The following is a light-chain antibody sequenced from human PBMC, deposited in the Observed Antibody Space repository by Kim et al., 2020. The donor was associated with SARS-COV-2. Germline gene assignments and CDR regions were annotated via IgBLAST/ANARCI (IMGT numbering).Light chain of an antibody. Sequence: PGDRATLTCSARQSHGAYLYLYQQRPGQAPRPLLYDASNSATGVPNRFSGSGSGTDFTLTISSIEPEDFAIYYYQQRNSWPPAVTFGGGTKVDIK. CDR3: QQRNSWPPAVT. V-gene: IGKV3-11*01. CDR1: QSHGAY. CDR2: DAS. J-gene: IGKJ4*01.